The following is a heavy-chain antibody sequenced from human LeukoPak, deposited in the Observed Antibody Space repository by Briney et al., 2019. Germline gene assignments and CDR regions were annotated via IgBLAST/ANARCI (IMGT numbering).Heavy chain of an antibody. D-gene: IGHD3-3*01. CDR2: ISSSGSTI. CDR1: GFTFSDYY. Sequence: PGGSLRLSCAASGFTFSDYYMSWIRQAPGKGLEWVSYISSSGSTIYYADSVKGRFTFSRDNAKNSLYLQMNSLRAEDTAVYYCASRGGGGTIFGVVNPFDYYYYMDVWGKGTTVTVSS. V-gene: IGHV3-11*01. CDR3: ASRGGGGTIFGVVNPFDYYYYMDV. J-gene: IGHJ6*03.